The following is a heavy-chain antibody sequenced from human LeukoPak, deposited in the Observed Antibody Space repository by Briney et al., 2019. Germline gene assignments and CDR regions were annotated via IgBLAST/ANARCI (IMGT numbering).Heavy chain of an antibody. CDR1: GFTFSSYA. J-gene: IGHJ4*02. Sequence: GGSLRLSCAASGFTFSSYAMSWVRQAPGKGLEWVSAVSGSGGSTYYADSVKGRFTISRDNSKNTLCLQMNSLRAEDTAVYYCAKGYSGYDYYFDYWGQGTLVTVSS. V-gene: IGHV3-23*01. CDR2: VSGSGGST. CDR3: AKGYSGYDYYFDY. D-gene: IGHD5-12*01.